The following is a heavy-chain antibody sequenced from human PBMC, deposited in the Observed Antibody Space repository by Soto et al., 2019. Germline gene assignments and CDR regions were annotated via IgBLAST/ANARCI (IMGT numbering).Heavy chain of an antibody. CDR2: IYYSGNT. CDR3: ARGGQKNVYTSIGP. CDR1: GGSISYYY. D-gene: IGHD1-1*01. J-gene: IGHJ5*02. V-gene: IGHV4-59*01. Sequence: PXATLSLTCTVCGGSISYYYWGWIRQPPGKGLEWIGSIYYSGNTHYNPSLKSRVTISVDTSMNQFSLNLDSVTPDDTAVYYCARGGQKNVYTSIGPRGQGTLVTVSS.